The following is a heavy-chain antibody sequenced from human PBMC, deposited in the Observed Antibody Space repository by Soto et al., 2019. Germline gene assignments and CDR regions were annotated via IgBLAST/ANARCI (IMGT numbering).Heavy chain of an antibody. CDR3: AKDLSGSGSYYEAFDY. J-gene: IGHJ4*02. CDR1: GFTFSSYA. V-gene: IGHV3-23*01. Sequence: EVQLLESGGGLVQPGGSLRLSCAASGFTFSSYAMSWVRQAPGKGLEWVSAISGSGGSTYYADSVKGRFTISRDNSKNTLYLQMNSLRAEDTAVYYCAKDLSGSGSYYEAFDYWGQGTLVTVSS. D-gene: IGHD1-26*01. CDR2: ISGSGGST.